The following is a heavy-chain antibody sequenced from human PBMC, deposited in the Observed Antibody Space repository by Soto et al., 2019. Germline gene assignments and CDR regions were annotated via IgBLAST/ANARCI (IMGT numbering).Heavy chain of an antibody. J-gene: IGHJ4*02. D-gene: IGHD3-3*01. CDR1: GYSLTSYW. CDR2: IEPSDSYT. Sequence: GVPLKLSCEGSGYSLTSYWISWVRQLPGKGLEWMGRIEPSDSYTNYIPSFQGHVTISADKSITTAYLQWSSLKASDTAMYYCAIHSPHEYHQSRVVMNYFDYWGQGTLDTVSS. CDR3: AIHSPHEYHQSRVVMNYFDY. V-gene: IGHV5-10-1*01.